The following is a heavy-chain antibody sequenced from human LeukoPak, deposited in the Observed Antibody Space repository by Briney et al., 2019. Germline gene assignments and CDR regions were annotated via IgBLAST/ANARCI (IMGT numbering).Heavy chain of an antibody. V-gene: IGHV4-39*01. Sequence: SETLSLTRTVSGGSISSSSYYWGWIRQPPGKGLEWIGSIYYSGSTYYNPSLKSRVTISVDTSKNQFSLKLSSVTAADTAVYYCARRLLYGSLDYWGQGTLVTVSS. D-gene: IGHD3-10*01. J-gene: IGHJ4*02. CDR1: GGSISSSSYY. CDR3: ARRLLYGSLDY. CDR2: IYYSGST.